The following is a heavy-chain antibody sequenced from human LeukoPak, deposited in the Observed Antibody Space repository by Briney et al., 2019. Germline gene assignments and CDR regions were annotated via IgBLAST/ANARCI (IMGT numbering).Heavy chain of an antibody. J-gene: IGHJ5*02. CDR3: ARNQDYYDSSGYHANWFDP. D-gene: IGHD3-22*01. V-gene: IGHV3-48*03. CDR2: ISSSGSTI. Sequence: GGSLRLSCAASGFTFSSYEMNWVRQAPGKGLEWVSYISSSGSTIYYADSVKGRFTISRDNAKNSLYLQMNSLRAEDTAVYYCARNQDYYDSSGYHANWFDPWGQGTLATVSS. CDR1: GFTFSSYE.